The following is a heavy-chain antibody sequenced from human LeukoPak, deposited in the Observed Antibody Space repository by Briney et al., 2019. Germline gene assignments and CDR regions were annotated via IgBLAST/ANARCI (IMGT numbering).Heavy chain of an antibody. J-gene: IGHJ4*02. V-gene: IGHV3-30*04. CDR2: ISYDGSNK. CDR3: AKAGYGSGSYYNVYYFDY. CDR1: GFTFSGSA. Sequence: GGSLRLSCAASGFTFSGSATHWVRQAPGKGLEWVAVISYDGSNKYYADSVKGRFTISRDNSKNTLYLQMNSLRAEDTAVYYCAKAGYGSGSYYNVYYFDYWGQGTLVTVSS. D-gene: IGHD3-10*01.